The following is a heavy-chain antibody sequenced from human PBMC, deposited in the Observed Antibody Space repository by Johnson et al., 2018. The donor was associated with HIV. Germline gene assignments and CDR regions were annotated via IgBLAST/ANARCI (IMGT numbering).Heavy chain of an antibody. D-gene: IGHD1-1*01. J-gene: IGHJ3*02. CDR1: GFTFSDAW. V-gene: IGHV3-15*01. Sequence: VQLVESGGGLVQPGGSLRLSCAASGFTFSDAWMNWVRQAPGKGLEWVGRVKSISDGGTADYAAPVRGRFTISRDTSENTLYLQMSSLKTEDTALYYCTTGLSWNDAFHIWAQGTMVTVSS. CDR2: VKSISDGGTA. CDR3: TTGLSWNDAFHI.